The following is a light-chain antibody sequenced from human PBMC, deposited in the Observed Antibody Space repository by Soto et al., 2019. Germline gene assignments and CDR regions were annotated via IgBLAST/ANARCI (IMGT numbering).Light chain of an antibody. V-gene: IGLV4-69*01. J-gene: IGLJ2*01. Sequence: QSVLTQSPSASASLGASVTLTCTLSSGNSSYAIAWHQQQPEKGPRYLMKLNSDGSHSKGDGIPDRFSGSSSGAERYLTIPSLQSEDEADYYCQTWGTGIVVFGGGTKLTVL. CDR3: QTWGTGIVV. CDR1: SGNSSYA. CDR2: LNSDGSH.